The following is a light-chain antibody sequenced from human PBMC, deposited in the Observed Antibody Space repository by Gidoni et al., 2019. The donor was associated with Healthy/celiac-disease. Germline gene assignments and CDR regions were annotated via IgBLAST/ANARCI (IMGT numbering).Light chain of an antibody. Sequence: DIQMTQSPSTLSASVGDRVTITCRASQSISSWLAWYQQKPGKAPKLLIYKASSLESGVPSRFSGSGSGTEFTLTISGLQPDDFATYYCQQYNSYSPYTFGQGPKLRSN. CDR2: KAS. J-gene: IGKJ2*01. CDR1: QSISSW. CDR3: QQYNSYSPYT. V-gene: IGKV1-5*03.